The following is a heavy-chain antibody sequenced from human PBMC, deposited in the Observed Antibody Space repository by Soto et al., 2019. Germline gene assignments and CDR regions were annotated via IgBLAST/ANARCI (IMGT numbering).Heavy chain of an antibody. D-gene: IGHD2-15*01. Sequence: EVQLIESGGGWVQPGTSLRVSCAASGFTFHEYAMHWVRQAPGKGLEWVSGISSDGDTIAYADSVQGRFTVFRDNAKNSLYLQMNSLRAEDTALYYCTNGGYYLIYYFGMDVWGQGTTVTVSS. CDR2: ISSDGDTI. CDR1: GFTFHEYA. CDR3: TNGGYYLIYYFGMDV. J-gene: IGHJ6*02. V-gene: IGHV3-9*01.